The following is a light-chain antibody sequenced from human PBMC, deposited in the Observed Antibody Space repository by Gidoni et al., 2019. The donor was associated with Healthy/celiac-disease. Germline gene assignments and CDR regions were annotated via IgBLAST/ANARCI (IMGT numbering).Light chain of an antibody. CDR2: AAS. CDR1: QSISSY. CDR3: QQSYSTPFT. J-gene: IGKJ4*01. Sequence: IQMTQSPSSLSASVGDRVTITCRARQSISSYLNWYQQKPGKAPKLLIYAASSLQSRVPSRFSGSGSGTDFTLTISSLQPEDFATYYCQQSYSTPFTFGGGTKVEIK. V-gene: IGKV1-39*01.